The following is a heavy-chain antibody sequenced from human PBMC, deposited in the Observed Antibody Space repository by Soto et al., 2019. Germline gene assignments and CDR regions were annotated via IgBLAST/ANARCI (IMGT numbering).Heavy chain of an antibody. D-gene: IGHD6-13*01. J-gene: IGHJ6*02. V-gene: IGHV5-10-1*01. Sequence: GESLKISCKGSGYSFTSYWISWVRQVPGKGLEWMGRIDPSDSYTNYSPSFQGHVTISADKSISTAYLQWSSLKASDTAMYYCARHGIAGYSSSWYSGIRNYYYYYGMDVWGQGTTVTVSS. CDR2: IDPSDSYT. CDR3: ARHGIAGYSSSWYSGIRNYYYYYGMDV. CDR1: GYSFTSYW.